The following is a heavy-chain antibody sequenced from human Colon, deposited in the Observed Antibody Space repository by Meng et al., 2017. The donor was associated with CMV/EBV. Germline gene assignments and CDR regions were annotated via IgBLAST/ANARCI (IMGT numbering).Heavy chain of an antibody. CDR1: GYTFTAKH. Sequence: QGPLLQVGTEVKKPGASGKFPCKTSGYTFTAKHLHWVRQAPGEGLEWMGWIYPKDGGTYFAQKFQVRVTLTRDTSITTAYMELSGLTSDDTAIYYCVRESWYFDFWGEGTLVTVSS. CDR3: VRESWYFDF. D-gene: IGHD6-13*01. V-gene: IGHV1-2*02. CDR2: IYPKDGGT. J-gene: IGHJ4*02.